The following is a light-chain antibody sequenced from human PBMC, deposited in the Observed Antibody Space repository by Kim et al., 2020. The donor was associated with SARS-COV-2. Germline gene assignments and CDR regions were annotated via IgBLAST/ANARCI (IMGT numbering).Light chain of an antibody. CDR3: GTWDSSLSTYV. J-gene: IGLJ1*01. CDR1: RSNIGNNY. CDR2: DNN. Sequence: QSVLTQPPSVSAAPGQKVTISCSGSRSNIGNNYVSWYQQLPGTAPKVLIYDNNKRPSGIPDRFSGSKSGTSATLGITGLQTGDEADYYCGTWDSSLSTYVFGTGTKVTVL. V-gene: IGLV1-51*01.